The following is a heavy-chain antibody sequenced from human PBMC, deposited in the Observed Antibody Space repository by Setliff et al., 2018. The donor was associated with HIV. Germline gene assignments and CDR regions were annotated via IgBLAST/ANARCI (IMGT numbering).Heavy chain of an antibody. Sequence: SETLSLTCTVSRGSISRYYWSWIRQPPGKGLEWIGYIYYTGTTKYNPSLKSRVTISVDTSKNQFSLKLSSVTAADTAVYYCARAGAATRKAFDIWGQGTMVTVSS. CDR1: RGSISRYY. J-gene: IGHJ3*02. CDR2: IYYTGTT. V-gene: IGHV4-59*08. CDR3: ARAGAATRKAFDI. D-gene: IGHD2-15*01.